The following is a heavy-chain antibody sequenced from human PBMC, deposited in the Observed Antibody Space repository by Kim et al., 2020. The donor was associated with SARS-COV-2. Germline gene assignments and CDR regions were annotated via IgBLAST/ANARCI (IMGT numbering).Heavy chain of an antibody. CDR2: ISSSSSTI. Sequence: GGSLRLSCAASGFTFSSYSMNWVRQAPGKGLEWVSSISSSSSTIYYADSVKGRFTISRDNAKNSLYLQMNSLRDEDTAVYYCARDLRYDFWSGYYYGMDVWGQGTTVTVSS. V-gene: IGHV3-48*02. CDR1: GFTFSSYS. D-gene: IGHD3-3*01. CDR3: ARDLRYDFWSGYYYGMDV. J-gene: IGHJ6*02.